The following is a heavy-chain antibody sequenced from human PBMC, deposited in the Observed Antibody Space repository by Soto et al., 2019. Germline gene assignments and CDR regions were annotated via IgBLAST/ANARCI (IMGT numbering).Heavy chain of an antibody. CDR2: MYHSGST. V-gene: IGHV4-39*01. CDR3: ARQATYTMDV. J-gene: IGHJ6*02. CDR1: GGSINSASYY. Sequence: SETLSLTCTVSGGSINSASYYWGWIRQPPGKGLEWIGSMYHSGSTYYNPPLKSRVTISVDTSQNQFSLKLSSVTAAETAVYYCARQATYTMDVWGQGTSVTVSS. D-gene: IGHD4-4*01.